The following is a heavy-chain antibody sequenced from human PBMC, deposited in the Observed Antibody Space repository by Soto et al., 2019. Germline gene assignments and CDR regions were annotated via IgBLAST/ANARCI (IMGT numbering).Heavy chain of an antibody. CDR2: ISGDGTAT. CDR3: AKRYNFSHIDFVY. Sequence: PGGSLRLSCAASGFTFSSYAMSWVRQAPGKGLEWVSTISGDGTATYSADSVRGRFTIARDNSKQTLYLQMNSLRADDTAVYYCAKRYNFSHIDFVYWGQAPLASVFS. J-gene: IGHJ4*02. V-gene: IGHV3-23*01. D-gene: IGHD1-20*01. CDR1: GFTFSSYA.